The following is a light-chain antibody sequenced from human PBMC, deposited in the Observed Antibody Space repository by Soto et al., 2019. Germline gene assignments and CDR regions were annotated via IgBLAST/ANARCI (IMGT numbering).Light chain of an antibody. J-gene: IGKJ1*01. CDR3: QQCGSSPET. CDR2: GAS. CDR1: QSINSGY. V-gene: IGKV3-20*01. Sequence: EIVLTQSPGTLSLSPGERATLSCRVSQSINSGYLAWYQQKPGQAPRLLIYGASSRATGIPDRFSGSGSGTDFTLTISRLEPEDFAVYYCQQCGSSPETFGQGTKVDI.